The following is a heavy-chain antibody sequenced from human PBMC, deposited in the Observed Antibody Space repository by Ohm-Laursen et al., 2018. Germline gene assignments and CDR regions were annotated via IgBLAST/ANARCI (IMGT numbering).Heavy chain of an antibody. CDR1: GFTFSSYS. CDR3: ASLKPPLYYYGMDV. Sequence: SLRLSCTAPGFTFSSYSMNWVRQAPGKGLEWVSSISSSSSYIYYADSVKGRFTISRDNAKNSLYLQMNSLRAEDTAVYYCASLKPPLYYYGMDVWGQGTTVTVSS. CDR2: ISSSSSYI. V-gene: IGHV3-21*04. J-gene: IGHJ6*02.